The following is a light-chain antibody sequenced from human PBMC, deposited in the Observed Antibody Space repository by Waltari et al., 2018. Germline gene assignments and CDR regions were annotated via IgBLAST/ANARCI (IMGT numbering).Light chain of an antibody. V-gene: IGLV7-46*01. CDR2: DTT. CDR3: WLHYSGGQRV. CDR1: AGAVTGSHY. Sequence: QAVVTQEPSLTVSTGGTVTLTCGSSAGAVTGSHYTYWFQQKPVQAPTKLDYDTTIKLSCTPARCSGSLLGGKAALTLSGLQPEDEAEYYCWLHYSGGQRVFGGGTRLTVL. J-gene: IGLJ2*01.